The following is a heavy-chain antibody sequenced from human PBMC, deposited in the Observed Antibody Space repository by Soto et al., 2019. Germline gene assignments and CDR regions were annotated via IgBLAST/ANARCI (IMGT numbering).Heavy chain of an antibody. D-gene: IGHD3-3*01. V-gene: IGHV1-18*01. J-gene: IGHJ4*02. CDR2: ISAYNGNT. CDR3: ARDPNYDFWSGYYTGFDY. CDR1: GYTFTSYG. Sequence: ASVKVSCKASGYTFTSYGISWVRQAPGQGLEWMGWISAYNGNTNYAQKLQGRVTMTTDTSTSTAYMELRSLRSDDTAVYYCARDPNYDFWSGYYTGFDYWGQGTLVTVSS.